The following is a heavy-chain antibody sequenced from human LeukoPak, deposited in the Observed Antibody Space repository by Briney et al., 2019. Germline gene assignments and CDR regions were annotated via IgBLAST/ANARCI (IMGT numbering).Heavy chain of an antibody. Sequence: GGSLRLSCEASGFTFSDYYMSWIRQAPGKGLEWVANIKQDGSEKYYVDSVKGRFTISRDNAKNSLYLQMNSLRAEDTAVYYCASDREYYYGSGSFDYWGQGTLVTVSS. CDR2: IKQDGSEK. J-gene: IGHJ4*02. CDR3: ASDREYYYGSGSFDY. V-gene: IGHV3-7*04. CDR1: GFTFSDYY. D-gene: IGHD3-10*01.